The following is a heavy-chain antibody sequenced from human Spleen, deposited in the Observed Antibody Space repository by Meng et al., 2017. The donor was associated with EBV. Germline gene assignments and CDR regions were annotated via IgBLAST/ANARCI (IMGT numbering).Heavy chain of an antibody. CDR1: GGSISSGNYY. Sequence: GQLQGSGPGLVKPSQTLSRTCDVSGGSISSGNYYWSWIRQPPGKGLEWIGYISNSGSTYYNPSLKSRVTISVDTSENQFSLKLSSVTAADTAVYFCARAEWSAPYYFDYWGQGTLVTVSS. D-gene: IGHD3-3*01. CDR2: ISNSGST. V-gene: IGHV4-30-4*01. J-gene: IGHJ4*02. CDR3: ARAEWSAPYYFDY.